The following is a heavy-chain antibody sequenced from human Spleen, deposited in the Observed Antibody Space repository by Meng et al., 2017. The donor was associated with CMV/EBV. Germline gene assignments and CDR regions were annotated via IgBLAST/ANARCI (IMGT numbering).Heavy chain of an antibody. CDR1: GFIFISDT. D-gene: IGHD3-10*01. J-gene: IGHJ4*02. V-gene: IGHV3-23*01. CDR2: ISGSGAYI. CDR3: AKDLYYGSGTYLGYFDY. Sequence: GESLKISCVASGFIFISDTMNWVRQAPGKGLEWVSVISGSGAYIHYANSVKGRFTVSRDNSKNTLYLHMVSLRAEDTALYYCAKDLYYGSGTYLGYFDYWGQGTLVTVSS.